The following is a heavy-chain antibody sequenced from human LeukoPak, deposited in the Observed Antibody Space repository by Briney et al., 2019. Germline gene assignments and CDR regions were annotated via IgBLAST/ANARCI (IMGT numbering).Heavy chain of an antibody. CDR3: AKDRAYYDFWSAADY. Sequence: GGSLSLSCAASGLTFSSYAMGWVRQAPGKGLEWVSAISGSGVSTYYADSVKGRFTISRDNSKNTLYLQMNSLRAEDTAVYYCAKDRAYYDFWSAADYWGQGTLVTVSS. J-gene: IGHJ4*02. D-gene: IGHD3-3*01. CDR2: ISGSGVST. CDR1: GLTFSSYA. V-gene: IGHV3-23*01.